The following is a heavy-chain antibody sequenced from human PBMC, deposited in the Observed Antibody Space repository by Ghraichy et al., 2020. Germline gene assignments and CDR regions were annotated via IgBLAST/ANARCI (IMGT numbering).Heavy chain of an antibody. CDR1: GYTFTGYY. V-gene: IGHV1-2*02. CDR2: INPNSGDT. CDR3: ARVHYDFWSGYYFDY. D-gene: IGHD3-3*01. J-gene: IGHJ4*02. Sequence: ASVKVSCKASGYTFTGYYMHWVRQAPGQGLEWMGWINPNSGDTNYVKKFQGRVTMTRDTSIDKAYMELSSLRSDDAAMYYCARVHYDFWSGYYFDYWGQGTLVTVSS.